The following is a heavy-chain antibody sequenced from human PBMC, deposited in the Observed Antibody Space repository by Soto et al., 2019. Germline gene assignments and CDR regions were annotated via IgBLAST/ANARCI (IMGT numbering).Heavy chain of an antibody. CDR1: GYSFTSYW. J-gene: IGHJ6*02. Sequence: GESLKISCKGSGYSFTSYWIGWVRQMPGKGLEWMGIIYPGDSDTRYSPSFQGQVTISADKSISTAYLQWSSLKASDTAMYYCARLSWGPHSIAAAGTSYYGMDVWGQGTTVTVSS. CDR2: IYPGDSDT. V-gene: IGHV5-51*01. D-gene: IGHD6-13*01. CDR3: ARLSWGPHSIAAAGTSYYGMDV.